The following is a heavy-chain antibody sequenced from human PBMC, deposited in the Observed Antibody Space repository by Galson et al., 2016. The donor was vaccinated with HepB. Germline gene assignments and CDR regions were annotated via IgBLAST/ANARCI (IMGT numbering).Heavy chain of an antibody. D-gene: IGHD1-26*01. CDR3: ARDKWELQHREIKIYFYYGIDV. V-gene: IGHV6-1*01. J-gene: IGHJ6*02. CDR2: TYYRSKWYN. CDR1: GDSVSSNSAT. Sequence: CAISGDSVSSNSATWNWIRQSPSRGLEWLGRTYYRSKWYNDYAISVKSRITINPDTSKNQFSLQLNSVTPEDTAVYFCARDKWELQHREIKIYFYYGIDVWSQGTTVTVSS.